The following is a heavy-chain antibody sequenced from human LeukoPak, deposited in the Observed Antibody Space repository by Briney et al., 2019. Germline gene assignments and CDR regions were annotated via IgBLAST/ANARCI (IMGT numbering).Heavy chain of an antibody. V-gene: IGHV4-31*03. CDR3: ARGVDCSDFAFHI. Sequence: SQTLSLTCSVSGGSISSGGYYWSWIRQHPGKGLEWIGNIYYSGSTNYNPSLKSRVTISVDMSKNKFFLKLSSVSPADTAVYYCARGVDCSDFAFHIWGQGTMVTVSS. CDR2: IYYSGST. D-gene: IGHD2-15*01. J-gene: IGHJ3*02. CDR1: GGSISSGGYY.